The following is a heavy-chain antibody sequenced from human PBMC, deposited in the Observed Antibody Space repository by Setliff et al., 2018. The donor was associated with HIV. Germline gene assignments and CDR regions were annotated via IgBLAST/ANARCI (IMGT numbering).Heavy chain of an antibody. CDR2: INPSDSHT. J-gene: IGHJ3*02. V-gene: IGHV5-51*01. CDR1: GYNFTNYW. D-gene: IGHD3-9*01. Sequence: PGESLKISCQGSGYNFTNYWIAWVRQMPGKGLDFMGIINPSDSHTTHTPPFQGQITISADKSLSSAFLQWSSLKASDTAIYYCARGPLLDYDILTGYYHDAFDIWGQGTMVTVSS. CDR3: ARGPLLDYDILTGYYHDAFDI.